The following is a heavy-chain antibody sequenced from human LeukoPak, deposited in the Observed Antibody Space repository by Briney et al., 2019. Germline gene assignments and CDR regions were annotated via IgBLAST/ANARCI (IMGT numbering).Heavy chain of an antibody. CDR2: IIPIFGTA. D-gene: IGHD3-22*01. CDR3: ARGLILYDSSGYSL. Sequence: GASVKVSCKASGGTFSGYAISWVRQAPGQGLEWMGGIIPIFGTANYAQKFQGRVTITADESTSTAYMELSSLRSEDTAVYYCARGLILYDSSGYSLWGQGTLVTVSS. V-gene: IGHV1-69*01. CDR1: GGTFSGYA. J-gene: IGHJ4*02.